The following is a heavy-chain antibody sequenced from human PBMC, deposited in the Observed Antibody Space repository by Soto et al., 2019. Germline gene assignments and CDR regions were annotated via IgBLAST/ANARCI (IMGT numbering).Heavy chain of an antibody. Sequence: EVQLVESGGGLVQPGRSLRLSCAASGFTFDDYAMHWVRQAPGKGLEWVSGISWNSGSIGYADSVKGRFTISRDNAKNSLYLQMNSLRAEDTALYYCAKALNSGSTDFDYWGQGTLVTVSS. CDR1: GFTFDDYA. CDR2: ISWNSGSI. J-gene: IGHJ4*02. CDR3: AKALNSGSTDFDY. V-gene: IGHV3-9*01. D-gene: IGHD6-19*01.